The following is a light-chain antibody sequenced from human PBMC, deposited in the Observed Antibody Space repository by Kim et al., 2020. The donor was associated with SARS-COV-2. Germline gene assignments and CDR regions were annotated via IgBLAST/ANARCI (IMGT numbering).Light chain of an antibody. CDR2: AAS. Sequence: SASVGDRITITCRASQRISTYLNWYQQKPGKVPKVLIYAASSLQSGVPSRFSGSGSGTDFTLTISSLQREDFATYYCQQSYSTPYSFGQGTKLEI. CDR1: QRISTY. J-gene: IGKJ2*03. V-gene: IGKV1-39*01. CDR3: QQSYSTPYS.